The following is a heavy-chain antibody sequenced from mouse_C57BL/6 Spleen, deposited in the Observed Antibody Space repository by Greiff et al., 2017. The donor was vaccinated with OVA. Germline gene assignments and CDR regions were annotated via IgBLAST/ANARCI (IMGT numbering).Heavy chain of an antibody. Sequence: VQVVESGPELVKPGASVKISCKASGYSFTSYYIHWVKQRPGQGLEWIGWIYPGSGNTKYNEKFKGKATLTADTSSSTAYMQLSSLTSEDSAVYYCARRGGNFAMDYWGQGTSVTVSS. J-gene: IGHJ4*01. V-gene: IGHV1-66*01. CDR3: ARRGGNFAMDY. CDR2: IYPGSGNT. CDR1: GYSFTSYY.